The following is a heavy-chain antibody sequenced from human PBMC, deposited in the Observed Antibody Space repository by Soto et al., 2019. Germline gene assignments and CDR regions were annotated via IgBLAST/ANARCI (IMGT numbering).Heavy chain of an antibody. J-gene: IGHJ4*02. V-gene: IGHV3-48*03. Sequence: GGSLRLSCAASGFTFSTYEFNWVRQAPGRGLEWISYISVSGNIIKYAESVKGRFTISRDNAENSLHLHMSNLRVDDTALYFCVRDTMRASAAASLDYWGQGTQVTAPQ. CDR1: GFTFSTYE. CDR3: VRDTMRASAAASLDY. D-gene: IGHD2-2*01. CDR2: ISVSGNII.